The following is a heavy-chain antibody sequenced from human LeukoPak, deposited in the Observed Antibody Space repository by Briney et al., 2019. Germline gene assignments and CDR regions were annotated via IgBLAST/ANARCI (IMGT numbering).Heavy chain of an antibody. Sequence: SETLSLTCTVSGGFISSYYWSWIRQPPGKGLEWIGYIYYSGSTNYNPSLKSRVTISVDTSKNQFSLKLSSVTAADTAVYYCAARYYDSSGYYSPYFDHWGQGTLVTVSS. D-gene: IGHD3-22*01. V-gene: IGHV4-59*08. CDR3: AARYYDSSGYYSPYFDH. CDR1: GGFISSYY. J-gene: IGHJ4*02. CDR2: IYYSGST.